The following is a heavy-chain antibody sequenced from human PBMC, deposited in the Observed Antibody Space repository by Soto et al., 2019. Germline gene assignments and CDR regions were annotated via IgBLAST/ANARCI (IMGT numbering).Heavy chain of an antibody. D-gene: IGHD3-10*01. CDR3: ARDRPDYGSGSYYNEADAFDI. V-gene: IGHV4-59*01. Sequence: SETLSLTCTVSGGSISSYYWSWIRQPPGKGLEWIGYIYYSGSTHYNPSLKSRVTISVDTSKNQFSLKLSSVTAADTAVYYCARDRPDYGSGSYYNEADAFDIWGQGTMVTVSS. J-gene: IGHJ3*02. CDR2: IYYSGST. CDR1: GGSISSYY.